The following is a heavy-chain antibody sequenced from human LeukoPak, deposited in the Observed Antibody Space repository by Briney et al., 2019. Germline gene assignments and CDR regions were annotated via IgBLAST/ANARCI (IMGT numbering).Heavy chain of an antibody. D-gene: IGHD4-17*01. V-gene: IGHV4-30-4*01. CDR3: ARVVYGDYYFDY. Sequence: SETLSLTCAVYGGSFSGYYWSWIRQPPGKGLEWIGYIYYSGSIYYNPSLKSRVTISVDTSKNQFSLKLSSVTAADTAVYYCARVVYGDYYFDYWGQGTLVTVSS. CDR2: IYYSGSI. J-gene: IGHJ4*02. CDR1: GGSFSGYY.